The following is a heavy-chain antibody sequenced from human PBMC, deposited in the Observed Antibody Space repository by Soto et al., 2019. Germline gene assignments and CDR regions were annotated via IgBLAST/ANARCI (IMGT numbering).Heavy chain of an antibody. J-gene: IGHJ4*02. CDR3: ARAEVSVNYGSGSYLDY. CDR1: GGSISSGDYY. V-gene: IGHV4-30-4*01. D-gene: IGHD3-10*01. Sequence: SETLSLTCTVSGGSISSGDYYWSWIRQPPGKGLEWIGYIYYSGSTYYNPSLKSRVTISVDTSKNQFSLKLSSVTAADTAVYYCARAEVSVNYGSGSYLDYWGQGTLVTVSS. CDR2: IYYSGST.